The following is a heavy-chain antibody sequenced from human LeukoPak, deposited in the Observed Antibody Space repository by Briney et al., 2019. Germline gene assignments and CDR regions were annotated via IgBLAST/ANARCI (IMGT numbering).Heavy chain of an antibody. J-gene: IGHJ4*02. CDR2: ISYDGSNK. V-gene: IGHV3-30*03. D-gene: IGHD2-21*02. CDR3: ASEAAYCGGDCYPSYFDY. Sequence: GGSLRLSCAASGFTFSSYGMHWVRQAPGKGLEWVAVISYDGSNKYYADSVKGRFTISRDNSKNTLYLQMNSLRAEDTAVYYCASEAAYCGGDCYPSYFDYWGQGTLVTVSS. CDR1: GFTFSSYG.